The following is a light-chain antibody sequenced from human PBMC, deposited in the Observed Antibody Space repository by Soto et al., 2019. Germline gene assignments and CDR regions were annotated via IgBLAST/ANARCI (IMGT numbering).Light chain of an antibody. Sequence: EIVLTQSPGTLSLSPGERATLSCRASQSVSRSSLAWYQQKPGQAPRLLIYGASSRATGIPDRFSGSGSGTDFTLTISRLEPEDFAVYFCQQYGSSPRTFVQGTKVDIK. CDR1: QSVSRSS. CDR2: GAS. V-gene: IGKV3-20*01. CDR3: QQYGSSPRT. J-gene: IGKJ1*01.